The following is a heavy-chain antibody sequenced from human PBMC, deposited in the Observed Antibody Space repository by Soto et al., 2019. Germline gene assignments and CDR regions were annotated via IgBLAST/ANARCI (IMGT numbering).Heavy chain of an antibody. CDR2: IKGDGSEK. Sequence: GGSLRLSCAASGFTFSNYWMNWVRQVPGKGLEWVANIKGDGSEKYFVDSVKGRFTISRENAKNSLYLQMNSLRAEDTATYYCARDLGRTSAVYYYYYALDGWGQGTTVTVSS. D-gene: IGHD6-19*01. CDR3: ARDLGRTSAVYYYYYALDG. CDR1: GFTFSNYW. V-gene: IGHV3-7*01. J-gene: IGHJ6*02.